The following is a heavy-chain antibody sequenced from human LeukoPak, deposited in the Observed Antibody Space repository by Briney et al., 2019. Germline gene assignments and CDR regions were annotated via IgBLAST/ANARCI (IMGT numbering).Heavy chain of an antibody. CDR2: IWYDGSNR. V-gene: IGHV3-30*19. Sequence: TGGSLRLSCAASGFTFSSYGMHWVRQAPGKGLEWVAVIWYDGSNRYYADSVKGRFTISRDNSKNTLYLQMNSLRAEDTAVYYCARDYGDYPAFDYWGQGTLVTVSS. J-gene: IGHJ4*02. CDR1: GFTFSSYG. D-gene: IGHD4-17*01. CDR3: ARDYGDYPAFDY.